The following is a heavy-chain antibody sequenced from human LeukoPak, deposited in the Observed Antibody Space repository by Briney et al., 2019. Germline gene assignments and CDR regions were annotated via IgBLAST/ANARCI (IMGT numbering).Heavy chain of an antibody. V-gene: IGHV3-23*01. D-gene: IGHD3-10*01. CDR1: GFTFSSYS. Sequence: GGSLRLSCAASGFTFSSYSMNWVRQAPGKGLEWVSAISGSGGSTYYADSVKGRFTISRDNSKNTLYLQMNSLRAEDTAVYYCAKDGLMVRHTSHGPIWGQGTMVTVSS. J-gene: IGHJ3*02. CDR2: ISGSGGST. CDR3: AKDGLMVRHTSHGPI.